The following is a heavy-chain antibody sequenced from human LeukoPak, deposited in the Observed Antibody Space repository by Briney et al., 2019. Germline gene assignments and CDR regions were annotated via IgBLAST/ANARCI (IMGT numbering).Heavy chain of an antibody. CDR3: ARGFRKRWLQLRAFDI. V-gene: IGHV4-34*01. J-gene: IGHJ3*02. CDR1: GGSFSGYY. Sequence: NASETLSLTCAVYGGSFSGYYWSWIRQPPGKGLEWIGEINHSGSTNYNPSLKSRVTISVDTPKNQFSLKLSSETAADTAVYYCARGFRKRWLQLRAFDIWGQGTMVTVSS. D-gene: IGHD5-24*01. CDR2: INHSGST.